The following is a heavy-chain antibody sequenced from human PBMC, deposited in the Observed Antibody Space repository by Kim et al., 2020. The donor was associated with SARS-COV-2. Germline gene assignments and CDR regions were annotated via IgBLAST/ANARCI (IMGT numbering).Heavy chain of an antibody. Sequence: YPGASDTRYSPSFQGKVTISADKSISTAYLQWSSPKASDTAMYYCARIGDYWGQGTLVTVSS. CDR2: YPGASDT. V-gene: IGHV5-51*01. CDR3: ARIGDY. D-gene: IGHD2-15*01. J-gene: IGHJ4*02.